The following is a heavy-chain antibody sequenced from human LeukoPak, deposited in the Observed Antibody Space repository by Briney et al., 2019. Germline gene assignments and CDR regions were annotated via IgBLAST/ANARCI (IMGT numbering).Heavy chain of an antibody. V-gene: IGHV4-39*07. Sequence: SETLSLTCSVSGGSVRSSTYYWGWIRQPPGKGLEWVGHIYYSGSSFYNPSLRSRVTISGDASKNQFSLKLNSVTDADTAVYYWARGPGGTTDSFDYWAREPWSPSPQ. CDR1: GGSVRSSTYY. J-gene: IGHJ4*02. CDR2: IYYSGSS. CDR3: ARGPGGTTDSFDY. D-gene: IGHD1-1*01.